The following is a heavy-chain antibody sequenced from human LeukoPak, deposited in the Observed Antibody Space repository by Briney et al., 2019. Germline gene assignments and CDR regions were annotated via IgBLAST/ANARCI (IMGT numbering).Heavy chain of an antibody. CDR1: GFTFSRYA. V-gene: IGHV3-23*01. CDR3: AKEPTYSSTWYGIDY. CDR2: ISGSGDST. J-gene: IGHJ4*02. Sequence: GGSLRLSCAASGFTFSRYAMSWVRQAPGKGLEWVSAISGSGDSTFYADSVKGRFTISRDISKNTLYLQMNSLRAEDTAVYYCAKEPTYSSTWYGIDYWGQGTLVTLSS. D-gene: IGHD6-13*01.